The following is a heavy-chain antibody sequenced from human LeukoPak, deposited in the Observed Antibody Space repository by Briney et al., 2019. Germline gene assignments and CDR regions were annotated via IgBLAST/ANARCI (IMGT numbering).Heavy chain of an antibody. CDR1: GGSFSGYY. CDR3: ARGPLYSGPTDWFDP. V-gene: IGHV4-34*01. J-gene: IGHJ5*02. D-gene: IGHD1-26*01. CDR2: VNHKGGT. Sequence: PSETLSLTCAVYGGSFSGYYWSWIRQPPGKGLEWIGDVNHKGGTNYNPSLKSRVTISVDTSKNQFSLKLSSVTAADTAVYYCARGPLYSGPTDWFDPWGQGTLVTVSS.